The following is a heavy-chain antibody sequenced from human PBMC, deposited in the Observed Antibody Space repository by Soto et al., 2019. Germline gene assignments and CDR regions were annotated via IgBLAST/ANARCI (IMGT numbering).Heavy chain of an antibody. Sequence: QVHLVQSGAEVRKPGASVRVSCKASGYTFTDYYIHWVRQAPGQGLEWMGWINPNSGGTNYAVNFQGRVTMTRDTSINTGYMEMSSLRSDDTAVYFCTRGSPENVLRHLGEFSDFAYWGQGTLVTVSS. D-gene: IGHD3-3*01. V-gene: IGHV1-2*02. J-gene: IGHJ4*02. CDR3: TRGSPENVLRHLGEFSDFAY. CDR1: GYTFTDYY. CDR2: INPNSGGT.